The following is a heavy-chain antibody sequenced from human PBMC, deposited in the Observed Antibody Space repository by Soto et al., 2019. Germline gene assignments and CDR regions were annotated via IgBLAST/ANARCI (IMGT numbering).Heavy chain of an antibody. D-gene: IGHD5-12*01. V-gene: IGHV4-30-4*01. CDR1: GGSISNGDYY. J-gene: IGHJ4*02. CDR2: IYFSGST. Sequence: SETLSLTCTVSGGSISNGDYYWTWIRQPPKKGLEWIGNIYFSGSTYYSPSLKNRLNISLDTSNNQFSLRLSSVTAEDTAVYYCAASRGWLPISDYWGQGTLVTVSS. CDR3: AASRGWLPISDY.